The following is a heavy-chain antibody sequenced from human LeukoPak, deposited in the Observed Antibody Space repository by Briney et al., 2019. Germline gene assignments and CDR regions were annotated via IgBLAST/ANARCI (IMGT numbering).Heavy chain of an antibody. J-gene: IGHJ6*02. Sequence: GRSLRLSCAASGFTFSSYAMSWVRQAPGKGLEWVSAISGSGGSTYYADSVKGRFTISRDNSKNTLYLQMNSLRAEDTAVYYCAKDDVYYYYYGMDVWGQGTTVTVSS. CDR1: GFTFSSYA. V-gene: IGHV3-23*01. CDR2: ISGSGGST. CDR3: AKDDVYYYYYGMDV.